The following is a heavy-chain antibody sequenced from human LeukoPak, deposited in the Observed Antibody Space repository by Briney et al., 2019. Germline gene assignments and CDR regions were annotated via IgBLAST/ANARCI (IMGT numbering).Heavy chain of an antibody. Sequence: GGSLRLSCAASGFTFSNYNMNWVRQAPGKGLEWVSCISSSSTTIYYADSVKGRFTISRDNTKNSLYLQMNSLRDEDTAVYYCARALDSSGCYILWGQGTLVTVSS. CDR1: GFTFSNYN. CDR2: ISSSSTTI. CDR3: ARALDSSGCYIL. V-gene: IGHV3-48*02. D-gene: IGHD3-22*01. J-gene: IGHJ4*02.